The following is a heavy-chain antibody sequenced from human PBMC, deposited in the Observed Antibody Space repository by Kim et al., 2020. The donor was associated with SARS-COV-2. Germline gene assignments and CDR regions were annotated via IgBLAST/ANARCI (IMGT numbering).Heavy chain of an antibody. Sequence: ASVKVSCKASGYTFTGYYMHWVRQAPGQGLEWMGWINTNSGGTNYAQKFQGRVTMTRDTSISTAYMELSRLRSDVTAVYYCAREGITMVRGVRSWFDPWGQGTLVAVSS. J-gene: IGHJ5*02. V-gene: IGHV1-2*02. D-gene: IGHD3-10*01. CDR2: INTNSGGT. CDR3: AREGITMVRGVRSWFDP. CDR1: GYTFTGYY.